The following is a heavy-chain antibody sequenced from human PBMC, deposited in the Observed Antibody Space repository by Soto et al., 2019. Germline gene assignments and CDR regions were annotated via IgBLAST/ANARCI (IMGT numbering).Heavy chain of an antibody. V-gene: IGHV5-10-1*01. CDR1: GYSFTSYW. J-gene: IGHJ4*02. CDR3: ARHDGDYAFYFDY. CDR2: IDPSDSYT. Sequence: PGESLKISCKGSGYSFTSYWISWVRQMPGKGLEWMGRIDPSDSYTNYSPSFQGHVTISADKSISTAYLQWSSLKASDTAMYYCARHDGDYAFYFDYWGQGTLVTVSS. D-gene: IGHD4-17*01.